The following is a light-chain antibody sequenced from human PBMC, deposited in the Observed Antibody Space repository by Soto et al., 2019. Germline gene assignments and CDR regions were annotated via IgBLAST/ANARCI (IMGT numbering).Light chain of an antibody. J-gene: IGLJ2*01. CDR3: TSSASGSTHVV. CDR1: SSDIGGYDY. V-gene: IGLV2-14*01. Sequence: QSALTQPASVSGSPGQSITLSCTGTSSDIGGYDYVSWYQRHPGKAPKLIIYDVNNRPSGVSNRFSGSKSGNTASLSISGLQADDEADYYCTSSASGSTHVVFGGGTKLTVL. CDR2: DVN.